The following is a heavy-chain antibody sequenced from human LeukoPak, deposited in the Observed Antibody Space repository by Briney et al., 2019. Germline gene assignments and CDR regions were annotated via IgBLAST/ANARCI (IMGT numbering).Heavy chain of an antibody. J-gene: IGHJ3*02. CDR1: GFTFSSYS. V-gene: IGHV3-21*01. CDR2: ISSSSSYI. Sequence: PGGSLRLSCAASGFTFSSYSMNWVRQAPGKGREWGSSISSSSSYIYYADSVKGRFTISRDNAKNSLYLQMNSLRAEDKAVYYCARAPSYDYVWGSDAFDIWGQGTMVTVSS. D-gene: IGHD3-16*01. CDR3: ARAPSYDYVWGSDAFDI.